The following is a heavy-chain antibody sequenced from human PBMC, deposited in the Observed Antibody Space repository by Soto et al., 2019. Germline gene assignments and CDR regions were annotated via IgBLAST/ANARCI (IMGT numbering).Heavy chain of an antibody. Sequence: GGSLRLSCAASGFTFSSYWMSWVRQAPGKGLEWVANIKQDGSEKYYVDSVKGRFTISRDNSKNTLYLQMNSLRAEDTAVYYCAKGPRYFDWFTYWGQGTLVTVSS. CDR2: IKQDGSEK. CDR3: AKGPRYFDWFTY. V-gene: IGHV3-7*03. D-gene: IGHD3-9*01. J-gene: IGHJ4*02. CDR1: GFTFSSYW.